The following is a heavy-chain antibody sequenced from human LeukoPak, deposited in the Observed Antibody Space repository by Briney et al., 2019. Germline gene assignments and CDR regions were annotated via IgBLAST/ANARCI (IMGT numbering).Heavy chain of an antibody. CDR3: ARDSY. V-gene: IGHV7-4-1*02. Sequence: GASVKVSCKASGYALTKYAMNWVRQAPGQGLEWMGYINTITGSPTYAQGFTGRFVFSLDTSVSTAYPQISSLKAEDTAVYYCARDSYWGQGTLVTVSS. CDR2: INTITGSP. J-gene: IGHJ4*02. CDR1: GYALTKYA.